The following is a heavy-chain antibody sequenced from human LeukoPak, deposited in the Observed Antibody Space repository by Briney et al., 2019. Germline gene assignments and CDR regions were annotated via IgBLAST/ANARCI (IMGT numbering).Heavy chain of an antibody. CDR3: ARPPLGYCSSTSCLENWFDP. J-gene: IGHJ5*02. CDR1: GFTFSSYS. D-gene: IGHD2-2*01. CDR2: ISSSSSYI. V-gene: IGHV3-21*01. Sequence: GGSLRLSCAASGFTFSSYSMNWVRQAPGKGLEWVSSISSSSSYIYYADSVKGRFTISRDNAKNSLYLQMNSLRAKDTAVYYCARPPLGYCSSTSCLENWFDPWGQGTLVTVSS.